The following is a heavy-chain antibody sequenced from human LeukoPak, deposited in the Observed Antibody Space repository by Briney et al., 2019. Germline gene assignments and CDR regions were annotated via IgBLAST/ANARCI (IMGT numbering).Heavy chain of an antibody. CDR1: GYTFTGYY. V-gene: IGHV1-2*02. CDR3: ARDPPTSAELDS. Sequence: ASVTLSCKASGYTFTGYYMHWVRQAPGQGLEWMGWINGNSGGTKYAQKFQGRVTMTRDTSISTAYIELSRLTSDDTAVYYCARDPPTSAELDSWGQGTLVTVSS. D-gene: IGHD3-10*01. CDR2: INGNSGGT. J-gene: IGHJ4*02.